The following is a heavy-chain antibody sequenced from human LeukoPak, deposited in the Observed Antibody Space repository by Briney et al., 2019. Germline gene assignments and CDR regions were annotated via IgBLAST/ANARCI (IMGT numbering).Heavy chain of an antibody. D-gene: IGHD5-18*01. J-gene: IGHJ4*02. V-gene: IGHV3-48*02. CDR2: ISSSSSTI. CDR1: GFTFSSYS. CDR3: ARDQGYSYGYMGNY. Sequence: GGSLRLSCAASGFTFSSYSMTWVRQAPGKGLEWVSYISSSSSTIYYADSVKGRFTISRDNAKNSLYLQMNSLRDEDTAVYYCARDQGYSYGYMGNYWGQGTLVTVSS.